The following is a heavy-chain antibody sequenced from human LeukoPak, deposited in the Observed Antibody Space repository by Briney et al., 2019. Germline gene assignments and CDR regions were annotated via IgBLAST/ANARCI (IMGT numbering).Heavy chain of an antibody. CDR2: IYPSDSDT. CDR1: GYSFAIYW. J-gene: IGHJ4*02. V-gene: IGHV5-51*01. CDR3: ARRPPRGAVPYYFDS. Sequence: GESLKISCKVSGYSFAIYWIGWVRQMPGKGLEWMGIIYPSDSDTRYSPSFQGQVTISADKSISTAYLQWSSLKASDTAVYYCARRPPRGAVPYYFDSWGQGTLVTVSS. D-gene: IGHD1-26*01.